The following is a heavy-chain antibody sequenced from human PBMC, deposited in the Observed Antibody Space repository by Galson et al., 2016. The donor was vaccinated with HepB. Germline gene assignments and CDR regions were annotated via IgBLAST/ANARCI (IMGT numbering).Heavy chain of an antibody. V-gene: IGHV3-23*01. CDR3: ARDQYVRGSGWYSASGC. J-gene: IGHJ4*02. Sequence: SLRLSCAVSGITFPSFAMSWVRHAPGQGRQWISGISGNGEIKNYAHSGKGRITISRDDSKNTLYLQMNSLRAEDTAVYYRARDQYVRGSGWYSASGCWGQGTLVTVSS. CDR1: GITFPSFA. CDR2: ISGNGEIK. D-gene: IGHD6-13*01.